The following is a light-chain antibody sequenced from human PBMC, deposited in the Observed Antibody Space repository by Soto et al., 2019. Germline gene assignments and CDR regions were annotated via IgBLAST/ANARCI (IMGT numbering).Light chain of an antibody. CDR1: SSDVGGYNY. J-gene: IGLJ3*02. CDR3: SSFAGSNNWV. V-gene: IGLV2-8*01. CDR2: EVS. Sequence: QAVVTQPPSASGSPGQSVTISCTGTSSDVGGYNYVSWYQQHPGKAPKLMIYEVSKRPSGVPDRFSGSKSGNTASLTVSGLQVEDESDYYCSSFAGSNNWVFGGGTKLTVL.